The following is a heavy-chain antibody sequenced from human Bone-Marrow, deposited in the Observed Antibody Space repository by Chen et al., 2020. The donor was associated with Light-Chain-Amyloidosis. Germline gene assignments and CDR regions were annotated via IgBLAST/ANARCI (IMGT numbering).Heavy chain of an antibody. CDR1: GLWFSTYW. CDR3: ARTSGDYYDSAGSPFDP. D-gene: IGHD3-22*01. V-gene: IGHV5-51*01. CDR2: IYPGDSQV. Sequence: DVQLVQSGAEVRKPGESLKISCKTSGLWFSTYWIGWVRQMPWKGLEWMGVIYPGDSQVRYSPSFQGQVSMSVEKSSTTAYLQWSSLKASDSAMYFCARTSGDYYDSAGSPFDPWGQGSLVTVSS. J-gene: IGHJ5*02.